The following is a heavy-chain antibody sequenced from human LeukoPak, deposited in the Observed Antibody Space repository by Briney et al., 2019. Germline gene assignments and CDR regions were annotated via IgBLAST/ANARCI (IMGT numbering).Heavy chain of an antibody. CDR2: ISYDGSNK. D-gene: IGHD4-17*01. V-gene: IGHV3-30*04. CDR3: ARDYTVTLDY. J-gene: IGHJ4*02. CDR1: GFTFSSYA. Sequence: GGSLRLSCAASGFTFSSYAMHWVRQAPGKGLEWVAVISYDGSNKYYADSVKGRFTISRDNSKNTLYLQMNSLRAEDTAVYYRARDYTVTLDYWGQGTLVTVSS.